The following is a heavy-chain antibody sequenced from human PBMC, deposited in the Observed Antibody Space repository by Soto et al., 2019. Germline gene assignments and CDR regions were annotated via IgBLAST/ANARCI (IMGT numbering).Heavy chain of an antibody. CDR1: GFSFGSYA. J-gene: IGHJ4*02. Sequence: GSLRLSCAASGFSFGSYALSWVRQAPGRGLEWVSTISGSDGKTFYADSVKGRFSISRDTSQNTLYLQMHSLRADDPPIYYCARLSYLGYWGPGTRVTVSS. CDR2: ISGSDGKT. V-gene: IGHV3-23*01. CDR3: ARLSYLGY. D-gene: IGHD3-10*01.